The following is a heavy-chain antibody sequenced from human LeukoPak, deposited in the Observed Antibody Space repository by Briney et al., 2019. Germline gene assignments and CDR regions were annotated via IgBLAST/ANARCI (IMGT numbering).Heavy chain of an antibody. Sequence: PGGSLRLSREASGFTFGTYGMTWVRQAPGKGLEWVSGITGSSTWTYYADSVRGRFTISRDNSKNTLYLQMNSLRPEDTAVYYCAKDKGSSGDYWGQGTLVTVSS. J-gene: IGHJ4*02. D-gene: IGHD6-6*01. CDR3: AKDKGSSGDY. CDR1: GFTFGTYG. V-gene: IGHV3-23*01. CDR2: ITGSSTWT.